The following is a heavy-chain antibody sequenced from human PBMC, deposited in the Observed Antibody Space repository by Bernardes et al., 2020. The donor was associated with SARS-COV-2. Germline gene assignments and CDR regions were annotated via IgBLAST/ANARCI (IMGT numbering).Heavy chain of an antibody. CDR1: GFTFSTYS. V-gene: IGHV3-21*01. Sequence: GGSLRLSCAASGFTFSTYSMNWLRQAPGKGLEWVSSISSSSSYIFYADSVRGRFSISRDNAKNSVFLQMNSLRGDDTAVYYCAREGGYRTGVGAWGQGTLVTVSS. D-gene: IGHD5-12*01. CDR2: ISSSSSYI. CDR3: AREGGYRTGVGA. J-gene: IGHJ4*02.